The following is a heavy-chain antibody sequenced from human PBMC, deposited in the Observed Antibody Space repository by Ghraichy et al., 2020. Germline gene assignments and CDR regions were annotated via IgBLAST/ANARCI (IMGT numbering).Heavy chain of an antibody. CDR3: ARHTHDYGDFLIDY. J-gene: IGHJ4*02. Sequence: SETLSLTCTVSGGSISSYYWSWIRQPPGKGLEWIGYIYYSGSTNYNPSLKSRVTISVDTSKNQFSLKLSSVTAADTAVYYCARHTHDYGDFLIDYWGQGTLVTVSS. CDR2: IYYSGST. D-gene: IGHD4-17*01. CDR1: GGSISSYY. V-gene: IGHV4-59*08.